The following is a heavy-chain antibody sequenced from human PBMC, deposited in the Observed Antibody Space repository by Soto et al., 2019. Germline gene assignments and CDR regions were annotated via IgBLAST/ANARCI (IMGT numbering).Heavy chain of an antibody. D-gene: IGHD6-13*01. CDR1: GYTFTSYD. CDR2: MNPNSGNT. CDR3: ARVKRGYSSSWYVYGMDV. V-gene: IGHV1-8*01. J-gene: IGHJ6*02. Sequence: RASVKVSCKASGYTFTSYDINWVRQATGQGLEWMGWMNPNSGNTGYAQKFQGRVTMTRNTSISTAYMELSSLRSEDTAVYYCARVKRGYSSSWYVYGMDVWGQGTTVTVSS.